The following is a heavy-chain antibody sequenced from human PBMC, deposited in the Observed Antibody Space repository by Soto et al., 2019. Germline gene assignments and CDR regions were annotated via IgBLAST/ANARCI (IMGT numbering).Heavy chain of an antibody. J-gene: IGHJ4*02. CDR3: ARDWFGIDY. D-gene: IGHD3-16*01. CDR1: GYTFTSYG. Sequence: QVQLVQSGAEVKKPGASVKVSCKASGYTFTSYGISWVRQAPGQGLEWMGWINPYNGNTNYAQKLQGRVTMTTDTSTNTTYMELRSPRSDATSVYYCARDWFGIDYWGQGTLVTVSS. CDR2: INPYNGNT. V-gene: IGHV1-18*01.